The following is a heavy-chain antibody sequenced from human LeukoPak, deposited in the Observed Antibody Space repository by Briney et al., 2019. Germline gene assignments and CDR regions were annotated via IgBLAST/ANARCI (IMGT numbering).Heavy chain of an antibody. CDR1: GFTFSSYA. J-gene: IGHJ4*02. CDR2: ISYDGSNK. V-gene: IGHV3-30-3*01. CDR3: ASAHWYYYDSSGYSDY. D-gene: IGHD3-22*01. Sequence: GGSLRLSCAASGFTFSSYAMHWVRQAPGKGLEWVAVISYDGSNKYYADSVKGRFTISRDNSKNTLYLQMNSLRAEDTAVYYCASAHWYYYDSSGYSDYWGQGTLVTVSS.